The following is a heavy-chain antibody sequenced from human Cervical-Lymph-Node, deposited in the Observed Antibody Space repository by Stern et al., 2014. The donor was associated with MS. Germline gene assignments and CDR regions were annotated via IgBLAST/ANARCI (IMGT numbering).Heavy chain of an antibody. CDR3: ATDLKRCNVATCWAGFDS. Sequence: VQLVESGAEVKKPGSSVRVSCKASASGDTFSTYGINWVRQAPGRGLEWMGRVIPHLGVSDNAQKFQGRVTIIADRSTTTADLELSSLTSEDTAVYYCATDLKRCNVATCWAGFDSWGQGTLVTVSS. CDR1: ASGDTFSTYG. CDR2: VIPHLGVS. D-gene: IGHD2-2*01. J-gene: IGHJ4*02. V-gene: IGHV1-69*09.